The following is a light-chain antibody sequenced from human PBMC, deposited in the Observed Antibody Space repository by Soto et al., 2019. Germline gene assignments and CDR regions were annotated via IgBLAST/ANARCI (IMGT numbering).Light chain of an antibody. CDR3: LQGYSYPLA. Sequence: IQMTQSPSSLSASVEDRVIITCRASQSISNHLNWYQQKPGKAPNLLIYAASSLQSGVPSRFSGSGSGTDFTLTISSLQPEDFATYYCLQGYSYPLAFGGGTKVDI. V-gene: IGKV1-6*01. CDR1: QSISNH. CDR2: AAS. J-gene: IGKJ4*01.